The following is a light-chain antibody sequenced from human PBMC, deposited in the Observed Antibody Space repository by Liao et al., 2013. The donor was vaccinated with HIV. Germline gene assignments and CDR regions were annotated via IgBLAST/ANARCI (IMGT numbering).Light chain of an antibody. J-gene: IGLJ1*01. CDR2: QDD. CDR1: KLGEKY. Sequence: SYELTQSPSVSVSPEQTARITCSGDKLGEKYVSWYQQKSGQSPTLVIFQDDRRPSGIPERFSGSTSGNTATLTISDTQAMDEADYYCQAWDSSTGVFGTGTKVTVL. CDR3: QAWDSSTGV. V-gene: IGLV3-1*01.